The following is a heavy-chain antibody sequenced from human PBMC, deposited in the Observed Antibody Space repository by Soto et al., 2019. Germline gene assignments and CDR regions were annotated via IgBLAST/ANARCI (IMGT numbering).Heavy chain of an antibody. J-gene: IGHJ5*02. CDR1: GGSVSSGSYY. CDR3: AGSPIAAAEGNWFDP. Sequence: SETLSLTCTVSGGSVSSGSYYWSWIRQPPGKGLEWIGYIYYSGSTNYNPSLKSRVTISVDTSKNQFSLKLSSVTAADTAVYYCAGSPIAAAEGNWFDPWGQGTLVTVSS. D-gene: IGHD6-13*01. V-gene: IGHV4-61*01. CDR2: IYYSGST.